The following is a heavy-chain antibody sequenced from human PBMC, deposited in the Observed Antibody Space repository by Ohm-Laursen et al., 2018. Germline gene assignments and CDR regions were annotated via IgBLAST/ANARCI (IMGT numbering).Heavy chain of an antibody. D-gene: IGHD3-22*01. CDR3: ARNYYDSSGYYYYYYGMDV. Sequence: GTLSLTCTVSGGSISSYYWSWIRQPAGKGLEWIGRIYTSGSTNYNPSLKSRVTMSVDTSKNQFSLKLSSVTAADTAVYYCARNYYDSSGYYYYYYGMDVWGQGTTVTVSS. CDR2: IYTSGST. J-gene: IGHJ6*02. CDR1: GGSISSYY. V-gene: IGHV4-4*07.